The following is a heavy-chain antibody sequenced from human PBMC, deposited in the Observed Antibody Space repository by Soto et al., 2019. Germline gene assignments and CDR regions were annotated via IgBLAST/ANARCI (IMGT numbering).Heavy chain of an antibody. D-gene: IGHD6-6*01. CDR3: AKGRVAARPSYFDY. V-gene: IGHV3-23*01. CDR2: ISGSGGST. J-gene: IGHJ4*02. Sequence: GGSLRLSCAACGFPLSSYAMSWARQAPGKGLEWVSAISGSGGSTYYAFPVKGRFTISRDNSKNTLCVQMNSMRAEVTAVYYCAKGRVAARPSYFDYWGQGTVVTVSS. CDR1: GFPLSSYA.